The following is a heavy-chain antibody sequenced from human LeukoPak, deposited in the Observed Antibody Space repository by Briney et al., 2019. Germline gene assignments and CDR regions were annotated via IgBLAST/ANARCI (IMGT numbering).Heavy chain of an antibody. CDR1: GGSFSGYY. CDR3: ARKGGSSSIDY. J-gene: IGHJ4*02. V-gene: IGHV4-34*01. D-gene: IGHD6-13*01. Sequence: SETLSLTCAVYGGSFSGYYWSWIRQPPGKGLEWIGEINHSGSTNYNPSLKSRVTISVDTSKNQFSLKLSSVTAADTAVYYCARKGGSSSIDYWGQGTLVTVSS. CDR2: INHSGST.